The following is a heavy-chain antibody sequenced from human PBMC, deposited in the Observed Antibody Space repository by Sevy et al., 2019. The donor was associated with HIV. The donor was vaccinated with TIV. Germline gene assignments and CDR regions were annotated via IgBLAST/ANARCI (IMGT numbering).Heavy chain of an antibody. CDR3: VKVAGSGTYYSGDFDY. Sequence: GGSLRLSCAASGFTFTSQAMSRVRQAPRKGLEWVSGISSSRASTYYAESAKGRFTISRDNSKSTLYLQMNSLRAEDTALYYCVKVAGSGTYYSGDFDYWGQGTLVTVSS. CDR1: GFTFTSQA. J-gene: IGHJ4*02. D-gene: IGHD3-10*01. V-gene: IGHV3-23*01. CDR2: ISSSRAST.